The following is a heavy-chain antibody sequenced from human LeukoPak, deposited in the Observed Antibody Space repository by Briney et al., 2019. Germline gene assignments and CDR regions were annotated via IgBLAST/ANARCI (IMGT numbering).Heavy chain of an antibody. CDR3: AKDHYSDPHPADAFDI. CDR1: GFTFSSYA. D-gene: IGHD4-17*01. J-gene: IGHJ3*02. V-gene: IGHV3-23*01. CDR2: ISGSGGST. Sequence: GGSLRLSCAASGFTFSSYAMSWVRQAPGKGLEWVSAISGSGGSTYYADSVKGRFTISRDNSKNTLYLQMNSLRAEDTAVYYCAKDHYSDPHPADAFDIWGQGTMVTVSS.